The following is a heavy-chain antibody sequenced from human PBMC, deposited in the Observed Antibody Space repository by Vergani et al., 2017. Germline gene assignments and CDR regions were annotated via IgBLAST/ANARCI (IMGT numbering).Heavy chain of an antibody. J-gene: IGHJ4*02. D-gene: IGHD5-24*01. Sequence: EVQLLQSEGAVVQPGGSLRLSCVASGFTFSSHAMSWVRQGHGQGLEWCSSIKNTGDSTHYADSVKGRFTISRDNSKNTLYLQMHSLRVEDTSVYYCGRGSDNYNWGQGTLGTVSS. CDR1: GFTFSSHA. CDR3: GRGSDNYN. V-gene: IGHV3-23*01. CDR2: IKNTGDST.